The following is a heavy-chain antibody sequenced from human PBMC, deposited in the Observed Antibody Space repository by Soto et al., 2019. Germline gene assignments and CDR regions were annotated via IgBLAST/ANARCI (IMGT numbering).Heavy chain of an antibody. Sequence: EVQLVESGGTLVQPGGSLTISCAASGFTFSSFWLHWVRHTPGKGLVWISRLNGDASSSSYADSVTGRFTISRDTATNTLYLQMNRLRPEDTGLYYCTRGASGFGNFDYWGLGTLVTVSS. D-gene: IGHD6-19*01. J-gene: IGHJ4*02. V-gene: IGHV3-74*01. CDR2: LNGDASSS. CDR3: TRGASGFGNFDY. CDR1: GFTFSSFW.